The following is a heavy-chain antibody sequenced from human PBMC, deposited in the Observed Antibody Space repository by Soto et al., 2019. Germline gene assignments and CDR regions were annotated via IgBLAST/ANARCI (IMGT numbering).Heavy chain of an antibody. V-gene: IGHV1-58*01. J-gene: IGHJ3*02. CDR1: GFTFTSSA. CDR2: IVVGSGNT. CDR3: AAVGGNHIDENAFDI. Sequence: SVKVSCKASGFTFTSSAVQWVRQARGQRLEWIGWIVVGSGNTNYAQKFQERVTITRDMSTSTAYMELSSLRSEDTAVYYCAAVGGNHIDENAFDIWGQGTMVAVSS. D-gene: IGHD2-15*01.